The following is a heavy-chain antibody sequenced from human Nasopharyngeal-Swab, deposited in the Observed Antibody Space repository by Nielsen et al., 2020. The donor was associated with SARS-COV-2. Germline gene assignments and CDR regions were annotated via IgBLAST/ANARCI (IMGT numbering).Heavy chain of an antibody. CDR1: GFTFSNAW. CDR3: AKDSWGFDY. Sequence: GGSLRLSCAASGFTFSNAWMSWVRQAPGTGLEWVGRIKSKTDGGTTDYAAPVKGRFTISRDDSKNTLYLQMNSLRAEDTAVYYCAKDSWGFDYWGQGTLVTVSS. CDR2: IKSKTDGGTT. D-gene: IGHD7-27*01. J-gene: IGHJ4*02. V-gene: IGHV3-15*01.